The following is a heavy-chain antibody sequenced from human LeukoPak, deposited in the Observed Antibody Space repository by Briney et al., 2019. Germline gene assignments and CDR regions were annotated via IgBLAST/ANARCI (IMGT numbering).Heavy chain of an antibody. CDR2: IYYSGST. Sequence: SETLSLTCTVSGGSISSSSYYWGWIRQPPGKGLEWIGSIYYSGSTYYNSSLKSRVTISVDTSKNQFSLKLSSVTAADTAVYYCARLISRRCYDYWGQGTLVTVSS. CDR1: GGSISSSSYY. J-gene: IGHJ4*02. D-gene: IGHD4/OR15-4a*01. V-gene: IGHV4-39*07. CDR3: ARLISRRCYDY.